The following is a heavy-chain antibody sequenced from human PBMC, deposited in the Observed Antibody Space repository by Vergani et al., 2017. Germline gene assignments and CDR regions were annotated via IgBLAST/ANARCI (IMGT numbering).Heavy chain of an antibody. CDR3: AKVGLSEVAGTFGAFDI. CDR2: ISGSDRGT. Sequence: EVQLLESGGGLVQPGGSLRLPCEGSGFTFSAHAMSWARQAPGKGLEWVSTISGSDRGTHYADSVKGRFTISRAISKNTLFLHMNSLRPEDTAVYCCAKVGLSEVAGTFGAFDICGRGTMVPV. D-gene: IGHD6-19*01. J-gene: IGHJ3*02. V-gene: IGHV3-23*01. CDR1: GFTFSAHA.